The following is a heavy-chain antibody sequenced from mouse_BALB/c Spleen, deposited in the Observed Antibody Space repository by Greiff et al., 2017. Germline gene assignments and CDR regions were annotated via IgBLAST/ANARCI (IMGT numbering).Heavy chain of an antibody. Sequence: EVNVVESGGGLVKPGGSLKLSCAASGFAFSSYDMSWVRQTPEKRLEWVAYISSGGGSTYYPDTVKGRFTISRDNAKNTLYLQMSSLKSEDTAMYYCARDRGYWGQGTSVTVSS. CDR1: GFAFSSYD. CDR3: ARDRGY. CDR2: ISSGGGST. V-gene: IGHV5-12-1*01. D-gene: IGHD2-14*01. J-gene: IGHJ4*01.